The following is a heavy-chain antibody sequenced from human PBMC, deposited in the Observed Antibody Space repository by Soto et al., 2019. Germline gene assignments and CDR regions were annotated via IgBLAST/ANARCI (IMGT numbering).Heavy chain of an antibody. V-gene: IGHV1-69*02. J-gene: IGHJ6*03. CDR2: IIPILGIA. D-gene: IGHD1-1*01. CDR3: ARARMAWNDLGYMDV. CDR1: GGTFSSYT. Sequence: QVQLVQSGAEVKKPGSSVKVSCKASGGTFSSYTISWVRQAPGQGLEWMGRIIPILGIANYAQKFQGRVTITADKSTSTAYMELSSLRSEDTAVYYCARARMAWNDLGYMDVWGKGTTVTVSS.